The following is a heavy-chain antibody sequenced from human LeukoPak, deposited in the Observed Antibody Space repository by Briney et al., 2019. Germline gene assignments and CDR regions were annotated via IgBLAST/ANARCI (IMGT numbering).Heavy chain of an antibody. V-gene: IGHV4-61*08. D-gene: IGHD6-13*01. CDR3: ARRSWYNWFDP. CDR1: GGSIRSGGYS. Sequence: SETLSLTCAVSGGSIRSGGYSWSWIRQPPGKGLEWIGYIYYSGSTNYNPSLRSRVTISIDTSKNQFSLMLSSVTAADTAIYYCARRSWYNWFDPWGQGTLVTVSS. CDR2: IYYSGST. J-gene: IGHJ5*02.